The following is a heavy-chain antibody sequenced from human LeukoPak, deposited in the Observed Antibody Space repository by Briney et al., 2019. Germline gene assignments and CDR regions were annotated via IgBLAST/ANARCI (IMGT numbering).Heavy chain of an antibody. J-gene: IGHJ5*02. Sequence: SETLSLTCTVSGGSISSYYWSWIRQPPGKGLEWIGYIYYSGSTNYNPSLKSRVTISVDTSKNQFSLKLSSVTAADTAVYYCAREGSTGIAAAGKGRWFDPWGQGTLVTVSS. CDR1: GGSISSYY. D-gene: IGHD6-13*01. CDR3: AREGSTGIAAAGKGRWFDP. V-gene: IGHV4-59*12. CDR2: IYYSGST.